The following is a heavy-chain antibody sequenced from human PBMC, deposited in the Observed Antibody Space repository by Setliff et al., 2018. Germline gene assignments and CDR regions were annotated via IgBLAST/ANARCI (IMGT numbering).Heavy chain of an antibody. D-gene: IGHD3-22*01. CDR2: ISPHTGNT. Sequence: GASVKVSCKTSGYTFDDYGIAWVRQAPGQGLEWMGWISPHTGNTYYTPKLHGRVTLTTDTSARTAYMELRSLSSDDTAVYYCSRDRNDNYESSGYYYAGGYMDVWGKGTTVTVSS. V-gene: IGHV1-18*01. CDR1: GYTFDDYG. CDR3: SRDRNDNYESSGYYYAGGYMDV. J-gene: IGHJ6*03.